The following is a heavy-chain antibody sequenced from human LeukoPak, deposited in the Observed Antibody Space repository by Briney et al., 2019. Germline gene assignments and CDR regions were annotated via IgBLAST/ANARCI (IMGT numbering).Heavy chain of an antibody. V-gene: IGHV3-7*01. D-gene: IGHD5-12*01. CDR2: IKKDGSEK. Sequence: GGSLRLSCAASGFTFSRYWMSWVRQAPGKGLEWVANIKKDGSEKNYVDSVRGRFTISRDNAENSLYLQKNSLSAEDTAVYYCAKSGYDFGGWFDPWGQGTLVTVSS. J-gene: IGHJ5*02. CDR3: AKSGYDFGGWFDP. CDR1: GFTFSRYW.